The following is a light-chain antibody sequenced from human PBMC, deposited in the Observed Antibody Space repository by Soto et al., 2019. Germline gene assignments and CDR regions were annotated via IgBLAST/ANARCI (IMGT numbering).Light chain of an antibody. CDR3: SSYTRSSTRAV. J-gene: IGLJ3*02. CDR1: SSYIGGYNY. Sequence: QSALTQPASMSGSPGQSITISCTGTSSYIGGYNYVSWYQQNPGKAPQLIIYDVTKRPSGVSTRFSGSKTGNTASLTISGLQAADEAHYYSSSYTRSSTRAVFGGGTQLTVL. V-gene: IGLV2-14*01. CDR2: DVT.